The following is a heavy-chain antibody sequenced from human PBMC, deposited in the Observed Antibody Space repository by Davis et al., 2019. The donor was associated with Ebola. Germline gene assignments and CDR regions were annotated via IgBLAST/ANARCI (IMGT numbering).Heavy chain of an antibody. J-gene: IGHJ3*02. Sequence: PSDTLSLTCAASAVPTSSYYWAWVPQPPGKGLEWIAYIYYSGSTSDNPTLQCRVTISVDLAKNQLSLKVTSVTAADTGVYYCASGRPSSGYAFDMWDQGRMVIVSS. V-gene: IGHV4-59*01. CDR3: ASGRPSSGYAFDM. CDR2: IYYSGST. CDR1: AVPTSSYY. D-gene: IGHD2-15*01.